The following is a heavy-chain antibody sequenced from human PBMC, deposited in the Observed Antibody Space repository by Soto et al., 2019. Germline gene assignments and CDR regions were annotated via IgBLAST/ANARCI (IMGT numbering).Heavy chain of an antibody. J-gene: IGHJ6*02. V-gene: IGHV4-39*01. Sequence: SETLSLTCTVSGGSTSSSSYYWGWIRQPPGKGLEWIGSIYYSGSTYYNPSLKSRVTISVDTSKNQFSLKLSSVTAADTAVYYCARGRFTMVRGVIVYYYYYGMDVWGQGTTVTVSS. CDR3: ARGRFTMVRGVIVYYYYYGMDV. CDR1: GGSTSSSSYY. CDR2: IYYSGST. D-gene: IGHD3-10*01.